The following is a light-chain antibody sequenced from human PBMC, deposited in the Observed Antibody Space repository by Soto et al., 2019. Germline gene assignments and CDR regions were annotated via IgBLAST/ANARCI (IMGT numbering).Light chain of an antibody. Sequence: QSALTQPASVSGSPGQAITISCTGSSSDVGGYNDVYWYQQHPGKAPHVLIYDVSKLPSVVANRFSGSNSGYTASLTISVLDDEDEADYYHTSYTSSSTYVFGIGTKVTVL. CDR2: DVS. V-gene: IGLV2-14*01. CDR3: TSYTSSSTYV. J-gene: IGLJ1*01. CDR1: SSDVGGYND.